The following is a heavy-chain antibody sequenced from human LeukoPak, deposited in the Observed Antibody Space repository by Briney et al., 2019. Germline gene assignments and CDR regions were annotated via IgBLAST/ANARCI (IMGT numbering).Heavy chain of an antibody. D-gene: IGHD5-24*01. Sequence: GGSLRLSCAASGFTFSSYAMHWVRQTPAKGLECVAVVSKGGSEEPYADLGKGRFTISRDNSKNALYLQMNGLTTDDTAVYYCVRDRGGGYNQIDFWGQGTLVTVSS. CDR2: VSKGGSEE. CDR3: VRDRGGGYNQIDF. J-gene: IGHJ4*02. V-gene: IGHV3-30*04. CDR1: GFTFSSYA.